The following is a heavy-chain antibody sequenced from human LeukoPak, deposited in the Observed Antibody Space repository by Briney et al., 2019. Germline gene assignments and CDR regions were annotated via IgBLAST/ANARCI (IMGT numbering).Heavy chain of an antibody. V-gene: IGHV4-59*11. CDR1: GGSISSHY. Sequence: PSETLSLTCTVSGGSISSHYWSWIRQPPGKGLEWIGYIYYSGSTNYNPSFKSRVTISVDMSKNQFSLKLSSVTAADTAVYYYECMDDAFDIWGQGTMVTVSS. D-gene: IGHD2-8*01. CDR3: ECMDDAFDI. CDR2: IYYSGST. J-gene: IGHJ3*02.